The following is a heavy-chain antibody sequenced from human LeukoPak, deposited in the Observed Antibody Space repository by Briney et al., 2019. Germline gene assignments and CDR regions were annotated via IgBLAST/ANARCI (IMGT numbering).Heavy chain of an antibody. CDR1: GYSFTSYW. V-gene: IGHV5-51*01. Sequence: GESLKISCKGSGYSFTSYWIGWVRQMPGKGLEWMGIIYPGDSDTRYSPSFQGQVTISADKSISTAYLQWSSLKASDTAMYYCARRYDYVWGSYSDYFDYWGQGTLVTVSS. J-gene: IGHJ4*02. CDR3: ARRYDYVWGSYSDYFDY. D-gene: IGHD3-16*01. CDR2: IYPGDSDT.